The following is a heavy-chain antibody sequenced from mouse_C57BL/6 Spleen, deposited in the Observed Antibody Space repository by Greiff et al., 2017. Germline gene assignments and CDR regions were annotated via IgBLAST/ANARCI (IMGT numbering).Heavy chain of an antibody. CDR2: IDPETGGT. D-gene: IGHD2-5*01. J-gene: IGHJ4*01. CDR3: TRYYSNYD. CDR1: GYTFTDYE. V-gene: IGHV1-15*01. Sequence: VQLQQSGAELVRPGASVTLSCKASGYTFTDYEMHWVKQTPVHGLEWIGAIDPETGGTAYNQKFKGKDILTADNSSSTAYMELRSLTSEDSAVYYCTRYYSNYDWGQGTSVTVSS.